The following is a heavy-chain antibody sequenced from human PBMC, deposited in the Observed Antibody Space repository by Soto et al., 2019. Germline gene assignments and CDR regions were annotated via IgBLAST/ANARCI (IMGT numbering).Heavy chain of an antibody. D-gene: IGHD6-13*01. CDR2: IYYSGST. V-gene: IGHV4-59*12. Sequence: QVQLQESGPGLVKPSETLSLTCTVSGGSISSYYWSWIRQPPGKGLEWIGYIYYSGSTNYNPSLKGRVTIAVDTSKNPFSLKLSSATAADADVDSWAGGDRGRQQLVSYYFDYWGQGTLVTVSS. CDR1: GGSISSYY. J-gene: IGHJ4*02. CDR3: AGGDRGRQQLVSYYFDY.